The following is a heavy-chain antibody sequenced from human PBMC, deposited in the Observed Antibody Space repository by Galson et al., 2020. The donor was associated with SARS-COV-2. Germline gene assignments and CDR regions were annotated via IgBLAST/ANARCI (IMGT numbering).Heavy chain of an antibody. J-gene: IGHJ4*02. Sequence: GGSLRLSCAASGFTFSSYGMHWVRQAPGKGLEWVAVISYDGSNKYYADSVKGRFTISRDNSKNTLYLQMNSLRAEDTAVYYCAKGAWYSSSWYGFDYWGQGTLVTVSS. CDR2: ISYDGSNK. CDR3: AKGAWYSSSWYGFDY. V-gene: IGHV3-30*18. CDR1: GFTFSSYG. D-gene: IGHD6-13*01.